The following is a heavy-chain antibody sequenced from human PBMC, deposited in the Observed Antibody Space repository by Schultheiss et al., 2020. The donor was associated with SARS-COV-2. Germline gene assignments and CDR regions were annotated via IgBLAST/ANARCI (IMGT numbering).Heavy chain of an antibody. Sequence: GESLKISCAASGFTFSSYSMNWVRQAPGKGLEWVSSISSSSSYIYYADSVKGRFTISRDNAKNSLYLQMNSLRAEDTAVYYCARGTFWSDPWGQGTLVTVSS. V-gene: IGHV3-21*01. J-gene: IGHJ5*02. CDR1: GFTFSSYS. CDR3: ARGTFWSDP. CDR2: ISSSSSYI.